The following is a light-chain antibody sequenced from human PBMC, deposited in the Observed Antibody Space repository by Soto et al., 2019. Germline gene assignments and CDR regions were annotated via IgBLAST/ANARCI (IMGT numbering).Light chain of an antibody. Sequence: DIQMTQSPSTLPASVGDRVTITCRASQSISNWLAWYQQKPETAPKVLIYNASNLESGVPSRFSGSGSGTEFTLTISSLQPDDFATYYCQQYNSYPWTFGQGTKVDI. CDR1: QSISNW. J-gene: IGKJ1*01. V-gene: IGKV1-5*01. CDR3: QQYNSYPWT. CDR2: NAS.